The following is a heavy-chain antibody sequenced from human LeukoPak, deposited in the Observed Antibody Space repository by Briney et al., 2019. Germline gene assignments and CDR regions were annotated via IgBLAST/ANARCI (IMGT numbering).Heavy chain of an antibody. CDR3: ARQGYCDSSGYYDWFDP. CDR2: ISGSGGST. Sequence: PGGSLRLSCAASGFTFSSYAMSWVRQAPGKGLEWVSAISGSGGSTYYADSVKGRFTISRDNSKNTLYLQMNSLRAEDTAVYYCARQGYCDSSGYYDWFDPWGQGTLVTVSS. CDR1: GFTFSSYA. V-gene: IGHV3-23*01. J-gene: IGHJ5*02. D-gene: IGHD3-22*01.